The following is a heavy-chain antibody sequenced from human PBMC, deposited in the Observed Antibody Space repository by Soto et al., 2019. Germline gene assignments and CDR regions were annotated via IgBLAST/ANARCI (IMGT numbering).Heavy chain of an antibody. CDR2: IYPGYSDT. CDR3: ARHQIVVVPAAKGSYYYGMDV. J-gene: IGHJ6*02. Sequence: GESLKISCKGSGYSFTSYWIGWVRQMPGKGLEWMGIIYPGYSDTRYSPSFQGQVTISADKSISTAYLQWSSLKASDTAMYYCARHQIVVVPAAKGSYYYGMDVWGQGTTVTVSS. V-gene: IGHV5-51*01. CDR1: GYSFTSYW. D-gene: IGHD2-2*01.